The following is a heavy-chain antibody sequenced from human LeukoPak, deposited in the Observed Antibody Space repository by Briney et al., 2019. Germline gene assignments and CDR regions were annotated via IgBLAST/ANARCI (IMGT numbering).Heavy chain of an antibody. CDR1: GGTFNSYA. CDR2: IIPIFGTA. D-gene: IGHD3-3*01. V-gene: IGHV1-69*13. Sequence: GASVKVSCKASGGTFNSYAISWVRQAPGQGLEWMGGIIPIFGTANYAQQFQGRVTITADESTSTAYMELSSLRSEDTAVYYCAREESTIFGVVTNLYYYYYGMDVWGQGTTVTVSS. J-gene: IGHJ6*02. CDR3: AREESTIFGVVTNLYYYYYGMDV.